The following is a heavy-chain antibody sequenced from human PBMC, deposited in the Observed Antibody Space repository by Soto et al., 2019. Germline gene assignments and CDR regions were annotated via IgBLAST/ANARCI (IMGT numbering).Heavy chain of an antibody. V-gene: IGHV4-4*02. CDR1: GGSMSSPNW. CDR2: IHHSGAT. CDR3: ATGSPYYYGSGGMWDS. D-gene: IGHD3-10*01. Sequence: QVRLQESGPGLVKPSGTLSLTCLVSGGSMSSPNWWTWVRQAPVKGLECIAEIHHSGATNYSPSLKSRAVISIDKSNNQFSLQLTSVTAADTAVYYCATGSPYYYGSGGMWDSWGRGALVTVSS. J-gene: IGHJ4*02.